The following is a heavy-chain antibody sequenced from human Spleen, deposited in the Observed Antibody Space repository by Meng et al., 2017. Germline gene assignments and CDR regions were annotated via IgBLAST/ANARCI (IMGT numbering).Heavy chain of an antibody. CDR2: INPRGGST. CDR3: ARSLSVVVPAAMPSGGRY. D-gene: IGHD2-2*01. CDR1: GYSFTSYS. Sequence: QGQLGESGAEVKNPGASVTVSCKASGYSFTSYSMSWVRQAPGQGLEWMGIINPRGGSTTYAQKFQGRVTITRDTSASTAYMELSSLRSEDTAVYYCARSLSVVVPAAMPSGGRYWGQGTLVTVSS. V-gene: IGHV1-46*01. J-gene: IGHJ4*02.